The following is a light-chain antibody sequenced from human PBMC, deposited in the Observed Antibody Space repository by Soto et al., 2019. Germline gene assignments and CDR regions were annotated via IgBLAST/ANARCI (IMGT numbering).Light chain of an antibody. V-gene: IGKV1-13*02. CDR2: DAS. CDR3: QQFNSYPPIFT. J-gene: IGKJ3*01. CDR1: QGISSA. Sequence: AIQLTQSPSSLSASVGDRVTITCRASQGISSALAWYQQKPGKAPKLLIYDASSLESGVPSRFSGSGSGTDFTLTISSLQPEYFATYYCQQFNSYPPIFTFGPGTKVDIK.